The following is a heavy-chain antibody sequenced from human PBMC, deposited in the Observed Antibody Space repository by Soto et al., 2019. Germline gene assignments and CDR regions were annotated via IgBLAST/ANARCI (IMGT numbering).Heavy chain of an antibody. D-gene: IGHD6-6*01. CDR3: ASASSSSLDLIDY. CDR2: FYYSGST. V-gene: IGHV4-39*01. CDR1: GASISSNNYC. J-gene: IGHJ4*02. Sequence: ETLSLTCTVSGASISSNNYCWGWIRQPPGKGLEWIGTFYYSGSTFYNPSLKSRVTISVDTSKNQFSLKLRSVTAADTAVYYCASASSSSLDLIDYWGQGTLVTVSS.